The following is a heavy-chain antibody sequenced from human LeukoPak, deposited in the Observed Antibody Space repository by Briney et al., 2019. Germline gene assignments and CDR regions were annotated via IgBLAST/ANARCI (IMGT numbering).Heavy chain of an antibody. D-gene: IGHD1-26*01. J-gene: IGHJ4*02. CDR2: IYYAGDT. Sequence: PSETLSLTCTVSGGPVSSSSYYWGWVRPSPEKGLECIGTIYYAGDTYYNPSLESRLTISVDTPKNQFSLKLRSVTAADTAVYYCATWDSGRYSQIDNWGQGTLVTVSS. CDR1: GGPVSSSSYY. CDR3: ATWDSGRYSQIDN. V-gene: IGHV4-39*01.